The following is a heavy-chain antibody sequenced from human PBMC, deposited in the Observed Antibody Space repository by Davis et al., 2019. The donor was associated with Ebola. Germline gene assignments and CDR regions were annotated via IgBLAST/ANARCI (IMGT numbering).Heavy chain of an antibody. V-gene: IGHV5-51*01. Sequence: GESLKISCKGSGYSFTSYWIGWVRQMPGKGLEWMGIIYPGDSDTRYSPSFQGQVTISADKSISTAYLQWSSLKASDTAMYYCARDLSGYCSGGSCYRGDWFDPWGQGTLVTVSS. CDR2: IYPGDSDT. J-gene: IGHJ5*02. CDR3: ARDLSGYCSGGSCYRGDWFDP. CDR1: GYSFTSYW. D-gene: IGHD2-15*01.